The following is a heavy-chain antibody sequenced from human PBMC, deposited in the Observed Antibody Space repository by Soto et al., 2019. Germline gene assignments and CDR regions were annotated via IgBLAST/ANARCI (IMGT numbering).Heavy chain of an antibody. V-gene: IGHV3-7*03. D-gene: IGHD3-10*01. CDR3: ARAPSPVGVWNYVDY. Sequence: GGSLRLSCAASGFTFSGYAMSWVRQAPGKGLEWVANIKEDGSEKYYVDSVKGRFTISRDNAKNSLYLQMNSLRAEDTAVYYCARAPSPVGVWNYVDYWGQGTLVTVSS. J-gene: IGHJ4*02. CDR2: IKEDGSEK. CDR1: GFTFSGYA.